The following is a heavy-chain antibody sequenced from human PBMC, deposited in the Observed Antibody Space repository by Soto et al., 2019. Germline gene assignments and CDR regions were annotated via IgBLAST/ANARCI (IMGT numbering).Heavy chain of an antibody. CDR1: GFSLSDYY. V-gene: IGHV3-11*01. J-gene: IGHJ6*02. Sequence: QMKLVQSGGGLVKPEGSLRLSCADSGFSLSDYYMSWIRRAPGKGLEWVSYIGASGSPIYFGDSVKGRFSISRDNTNNALYLQMNSLRPDDTAVYYCARGTYGMDVWGQGTTVIVSS. D-gene: IGHD3-10*01. CDR2: IGASGSPI. CDR3: ARGTYGMDV.